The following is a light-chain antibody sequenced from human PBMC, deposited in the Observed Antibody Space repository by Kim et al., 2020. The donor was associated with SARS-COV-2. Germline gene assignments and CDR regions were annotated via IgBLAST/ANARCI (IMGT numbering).Light chain of an antibody. V-gene: IGLV3-21*04. CDR3: QVWDSSSDHVV. CDR2: YDS. Sequence: SYELTQPPSVSVAPGKTARITCGGNNIGSKSVHWYQQKPGQAPVLVIYYDSDRPSGIPERFSGSNSGNTATLTISRVEAGDEADYYCQVWDSSSDHVVFGRATQLTVL. J-gene: IGLJ2*01. CDR1: NIGSKS.